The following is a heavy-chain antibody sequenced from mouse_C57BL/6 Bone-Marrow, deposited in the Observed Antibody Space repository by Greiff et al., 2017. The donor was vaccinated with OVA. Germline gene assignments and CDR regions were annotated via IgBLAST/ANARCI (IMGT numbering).Heavy chain of an antibody. D-gene: IGHD1-1*01. Sequence: QVQLQQPGAELVRPGTSVKLSCKASGYTFTNYWMHWVKQRPGQGLEWIGVIAPSDSYINYNQKFKGRATLTVDTSSSTAYMHHSSLTSEDSAVYYCADSGNRIYLDYEGRGKGITVSA. CDR3: ADSGNRIYLDY. CDR2: IAPSDSYI. J-gene: IGHJ2*03. V-gene: IGHV1-59*01. CDR1: GYTFTNYW.